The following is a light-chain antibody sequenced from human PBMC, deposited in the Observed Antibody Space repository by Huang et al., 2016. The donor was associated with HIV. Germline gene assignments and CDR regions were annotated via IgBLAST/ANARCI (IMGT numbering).Light chain of an antibody. V-gene: IGKV3-20*01. CDR3: QQYGRSPAT. CDR2: GAS. CDR1: QSVSSNF. Sequence: EIVLTQSPGTLSSAPGERATLSCRASQSVSSNFLAWYQQKPGQAPRLLIYGASTRATGIPNRFSGSGSGTDFTLTISRLEPEDFAVYYCQQYGRSPATFGQGTKVEIK. J-gene: IGKJ1*01.